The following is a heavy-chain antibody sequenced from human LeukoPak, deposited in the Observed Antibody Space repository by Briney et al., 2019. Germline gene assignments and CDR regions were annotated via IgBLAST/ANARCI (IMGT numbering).Heavy chain of an antibody. Sequence: PSETLSLTCTVSGGSISSYYWSWIRQPAGKGLEWIGRFYTSGSTDYNPSLRSRVTISVDTSKNQFSLRLSSVTAADTAVYYCAREGESSNRLDPWGQGTLVTVSS. CDR1: GGSISSYY. CDR2: FYTSGST. D-gene: IGHD3-16*01. CDR3: AREGESSNRLDP. J-gene: IGHJ5*02. V-gene: IGHV4-4*07.